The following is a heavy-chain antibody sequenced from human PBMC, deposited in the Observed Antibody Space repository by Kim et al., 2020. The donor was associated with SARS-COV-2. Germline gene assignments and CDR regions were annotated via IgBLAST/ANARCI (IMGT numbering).Heavy chain of an antibody. Sequence: YSPSFQGHVTISADKSISTAYLQWSSLKASDTAMYYCARHYSYGYPTDYWGQGTLVTVSS. V-gene: IGHV5-10-1*01. J-gene: IGHJ4*02. D-gene: IGHD5-18*01. CDR3: ARHYSYGYPTDY.